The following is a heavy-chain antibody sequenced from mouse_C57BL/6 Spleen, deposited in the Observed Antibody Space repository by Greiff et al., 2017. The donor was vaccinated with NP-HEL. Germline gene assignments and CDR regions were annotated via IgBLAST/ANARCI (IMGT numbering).Heavy chain of an antibody. CDR2: IDPSDSYT. D-gene: IGHD1-1*01. CDR3: ASAEITTVVAEMDY. CDR1: GYTFTSYW. Sequence: QVQLQQPGAELVKPGASVKLSCKASGYTFTSYWMQWVKQRPGQGLEWIGEIDPSDSYTNYNQKFKGKATLTVDTSSSTAYMQLSSLTSEDSAVYYCASAEITTVVAEMDYWGQGTSVTVAS. V-gene: IGHV1-50*01. J-gene: IGHJ4*01.